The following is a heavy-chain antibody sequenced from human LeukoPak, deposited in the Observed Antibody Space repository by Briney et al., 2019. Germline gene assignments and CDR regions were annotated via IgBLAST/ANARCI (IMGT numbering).Heavy chain of an antibody. J-gene: IGHJ4*02. V-gene: IGHV1-24*01. CDR2: FDPGEGRV. Sequence: ASVKVSCKVSGNTLTELSMHWVRQAPGKGLEYMGGFDPGEGRVIYAQKFQGRVTMTEDTSTDTAYLELCSLRSEDTAVYYCATGDEWQLLDYWGQGTLVTVSS. CDR1: GNTLTELS. CDR3: ATGDEWQLLDY. D-gene: IGHD1-26*01.